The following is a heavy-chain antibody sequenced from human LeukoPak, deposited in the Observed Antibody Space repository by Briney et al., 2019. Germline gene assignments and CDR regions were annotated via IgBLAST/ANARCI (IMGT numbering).Heavy chain of an antibody. CDR3: ARDGRFIVVVPAAPDY. J-gene: IGHJ4*02. CDR1: GYTFTSYG. D-gene: IGHD2-2*01. Sequence: ASVKVSCKASGYTFTSYGISWVRQAPGQGLEWMGWISAYNGNTNYAQKLQGRVTMTTDTSTSTAYMELRSLRSDDTAVYYCARDGRFIVVVPAAPDYWGQGTLVTVSS. V-gene: IGHV1-18*01. CDR2: ISAYNGNT.